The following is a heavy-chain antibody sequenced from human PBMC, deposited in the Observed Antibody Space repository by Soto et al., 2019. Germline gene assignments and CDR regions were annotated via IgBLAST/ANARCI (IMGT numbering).Heavy chain of an antibody. D-gene: IGHD6-13*01. CDR3: TVYSSSWYGFNWFDP. V-gene: IGHV3-15*07. CDR1: GFTFSNAW. CDR2: IKSKTDGGTT. Sequence: EVQLVESGGGLVKPGGSLRLSCAASGFTFSNAWMNWVRQTPGKGLEWVGRIKSKTDGGTTDYAAPVKGRFTISRDDSKNTLYLQMNSLKTEDTAVYYCTVYSSSWYGFNWFDPWGQGTLVTVSS. J-gene: IGHJ5*02.